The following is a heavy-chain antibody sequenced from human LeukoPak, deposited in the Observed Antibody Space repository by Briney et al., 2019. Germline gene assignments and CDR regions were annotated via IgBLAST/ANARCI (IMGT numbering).Heavy chain of an antibody. CDR3: ARGPYGDYVDYYYGMDV. V-gene: IGHV4-31*03. Sequence: SETLSLTCTVSGGSISSGGYYWSWIRQHPGKGLEWIGYNYYSGSTYYNPSLKSRVTISVDTSKNQFSLKLSSVTAADTAVYYCARGPYGDYVDYYYGMDVWGQGTTVTVSS. CDR2: NYYSGST. D-gene: IGHD4-17*01. CDR1: GGSISSGGYY. J-gene: IGHJ6*02.